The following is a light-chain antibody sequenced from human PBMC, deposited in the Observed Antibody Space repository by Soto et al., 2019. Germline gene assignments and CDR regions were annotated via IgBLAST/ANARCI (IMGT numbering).Light chain of an antibody. CDR2: GAS. V-gene: IGKV3-20*01. CDR1: QSVSSSY. CDR3: HQYGTSQFT. Sequence: EIVLTQSPGTLSLSPGERATLSCRASQSVSSSYLAWHQQKPGQAPRLLIYGASSRATGIPDRFSGSGSGTDFTLTISRLEPEDFAVYYCHQYGTSQFTFGPGTKVDIK. J-gene: IGKJ3*01.